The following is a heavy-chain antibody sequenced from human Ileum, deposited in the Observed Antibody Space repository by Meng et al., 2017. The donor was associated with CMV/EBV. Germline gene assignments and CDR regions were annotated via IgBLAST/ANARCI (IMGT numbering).Heavy chain of an antibody. D-gene: IGHD2-2*01. J-gene: IGHJ5*02. V-gene: IGHV3-49*04. CDR1: GFNFGDYG. Sequence: SLRLSCITSGFNFGDYGLSWVRQAPGKGLEWVAFIRIKAYGATTEYAASVKGRFTISRDDSKRIAYLQMNSLETEDTAIYYCIRSVDCSGTCYFTLGHWGQGTLVTVSS. CDR2: IRIKAYGATT. CDR3: IRSVDCSGTCYFTLGH.